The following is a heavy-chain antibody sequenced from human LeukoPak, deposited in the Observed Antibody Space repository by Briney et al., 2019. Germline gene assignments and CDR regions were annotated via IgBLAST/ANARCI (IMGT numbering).Heavy chain of an antibody. V-gene: IGHV3-48*01. D-gene: IGHD5-12*01. J-gene: IGHJ4*02. CDR2: ITSSSSTI. CDR3: AREVRSGYDRYYFDY. Sequence: PGGSLRLSCAASGFIFSSYSMNWVRQAPGKGLEWVSYITSSSSTIYYADSVKGRFTISRDNAKNSLYLQMNSLRAEDTAVYYCAREVRSGYDRYYFDYWGQGTLVTVSS. CDR1: GFIFSSYS.